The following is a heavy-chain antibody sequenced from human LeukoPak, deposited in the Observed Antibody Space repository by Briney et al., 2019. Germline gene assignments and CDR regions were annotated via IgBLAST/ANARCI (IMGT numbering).Heavy chain of an antibody. CDR1: GYRFTSYW. Sequence: NPGESLKISCKCSGYRFTSYWIGWVRQMPGKGLEWMGIIYPGDSDTTYSPSFQGQVTISADKSITTAYLQWSSLKASDTAMYFCARLIYYDSSGSVGYFDYWGQGTLVTVSS. J-gene: IGHJ4*02. V-gene: IGHV5-51*01. D-gene: IGHD3-22*01. CDR2: IYPGDSDT. CDR3: ARLIYYDSSGSVGYFDY.